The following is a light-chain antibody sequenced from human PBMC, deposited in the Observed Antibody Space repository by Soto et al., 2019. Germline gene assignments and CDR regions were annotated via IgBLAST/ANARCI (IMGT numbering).Light chain of an antibody. J-gene: IGKJ3*01. Sequence: DIQMTQSPSSLSASVRDRVTITCRASQSIRSYLNWYQQKPGKAPKLLIYAASTLQSGVPSRFSGSGSGTDFTLTISSLQPEDFATYYCQQSYSTPVFTFGPGTKVDVE. CDR3: QQSYSTPVFT. CDR1: QSIRSY. CDR2: AAS. V-gene: IGKV1-39*01.